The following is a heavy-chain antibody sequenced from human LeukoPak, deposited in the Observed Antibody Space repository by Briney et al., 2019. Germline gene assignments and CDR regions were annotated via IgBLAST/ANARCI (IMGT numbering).Heavy chain of an antibody. CDR3: ARGRLIAAAGTSFGY. D-gene: IGHD6-13*01. V-gene: IGHV1-69*13. J-gene: IGHJ4*02. CDR2: IIPIFGTA. CDR1: GGTFSSYA. Sequence: GASVKASCKASGGTFSSYAISWVRQAPGQGLEWMGGIIPIFGTANYAQKFQGRVTITADESTSTAYMELSSLRSEDTAVYYCARGRLIAAAGTSFGYWGQGTLVTVSS.